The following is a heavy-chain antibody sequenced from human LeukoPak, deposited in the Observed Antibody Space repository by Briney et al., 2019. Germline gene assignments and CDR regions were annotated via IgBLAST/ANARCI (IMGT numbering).Heavy chain of an antibody. CDR1: GFTFSSYG. V-gene: IGHV3-30*02. J-gene: IGHJ4*02. CDR2: IRYDGSNK. D-gene: IGHD6-19*01. CDR3: AKDLFMGSGWYEDDY. Sequence: GGSLRLSCAASGFTFSSYGMHWVRQAPGKGLEWVAFIRYDGSNKYYADSVKGRFTISRDNSKNTLYLQMNSLRAEDTAVYYCAKDLFMGSGWYEDDYWGQGTLVTVSS.